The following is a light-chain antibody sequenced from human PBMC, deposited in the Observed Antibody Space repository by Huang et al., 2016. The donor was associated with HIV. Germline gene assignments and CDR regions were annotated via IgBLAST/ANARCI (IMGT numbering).Light chain of an antibody. CDR2: GAS. V-gene: IGKV3-20*01. Sequence: EIVLTQSPGTLSLSPGETATLSCRASLSISSSYLAWYQLKPGQAPRFLIFGASSRATGIPYRFSGSGSGTDFTLTINRLEPEDFAVYYCQQYSGSPWTFGQGTKVEIK. CDR1: LSISSSY. J-gene: IGKJ1*01. CDR3: QQYSGSPWT.